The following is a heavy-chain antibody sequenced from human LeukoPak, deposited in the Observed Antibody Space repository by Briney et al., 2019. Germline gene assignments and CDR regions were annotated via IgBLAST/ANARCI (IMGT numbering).Heavy chain of an antibody. CDR3: AREGGYCSSTSCHAGWFDP. Sequence: SETLSLTCTVSGGSVSSGSYYWSWIRQPPGKGLEWIGYIYYSGSTNYNPSLKSRVTISVDTSKNQFSLKLSSVTAADTAVYYCAREGGYCSSTSCHAGWFDPWGQGTLVTVSS. D-gene: IGHD2-2*01. CDR2: IYYSGST. J-gene: IGHJ5*02. V-gene: IGHV4-61*01. CDR1: GGSVSSGSYY.